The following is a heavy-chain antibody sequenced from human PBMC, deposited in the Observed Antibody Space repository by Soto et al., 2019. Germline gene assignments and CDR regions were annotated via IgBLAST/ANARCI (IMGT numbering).Heavy chain of an antibody. V-gene: IGHV1-2*02. CDR2: IGPINRAT. J-gene: IGHJ5*01. CDR3: ARQPMMAVTGYAATWFES. CDR1: GYIFTGYY. D-gene: IGHD3-9*01. Sequence: ASVKVSCKASGYIFTGYYVHWVRQAPGRGLEWMGWIGPINRATNYAQKFQGRVTMTRDTSITTAYMELRRLISDDTAVYFCARQPMMAVTGYAATWFESWGQGHLVIIS.